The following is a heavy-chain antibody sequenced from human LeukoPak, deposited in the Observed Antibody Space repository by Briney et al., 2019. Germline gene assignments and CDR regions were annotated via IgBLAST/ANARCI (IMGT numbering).Heavy chain of an antibody. CDR1: GGSISSGSYY. CDR2: IYTSGST. V-gene: IGHV4-61*02. D-gene: IGHD1-1*01. J-gene: IGHJ4*02. CDR3: ASENWNYFDY. Sequence: PSQTLSLTCTVSGGSISSGSYYWSWIRQPAGKGLEWIGRIYTSGSTNYNPSLKSRVTISVDTSKNQFSLKLSSVTAADTAVYYCASENWNYFDYWGQGTLVTVSS.